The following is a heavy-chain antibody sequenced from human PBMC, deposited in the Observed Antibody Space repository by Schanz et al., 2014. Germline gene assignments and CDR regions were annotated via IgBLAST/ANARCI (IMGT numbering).Heavy chain of an antibody. CDR3: VKLPGATGTTSHFDY. D-gene: IGHD1-1*01. CDR2: ISYEGSRK. CDR1: GFTFNDYA. J-gene: IGHJ4*02. Sequence: QVQLVESGGGVVQPGRSLKLSCAASGFTFNDYAMHWVRQAPGKGLEWVAVISYEGSRKYYPDSVQGRFTISRDNSKNTVYLQMNSLRAEDTAVYYCVKLPGATGTTSHFDYWGQGTLVTVSS. V-gene: IGHV3-30*04.